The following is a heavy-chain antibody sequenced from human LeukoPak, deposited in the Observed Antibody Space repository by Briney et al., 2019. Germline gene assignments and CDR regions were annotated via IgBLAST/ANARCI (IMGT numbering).Heavy chain of an antibody. CDR2: IKQDGSEI. D-gene: IGHD2-15*01. CDR3: ATQRGYCSGTSCYTVN. CDR1: GFTFSSYW. J-gene: IGHJ4*02. Sequence: GGSLRLSCAASGFTFSSYWMSWVRQSPGKGLEWVANIKQDGSEIYYVDSVKGRFTVSRDNAQNSLYLQMNCLRAEDTAVYYCATQRGYCSGTSCYTVNWGQGTLVTVSS. V-gene: IGHV3-7*01.